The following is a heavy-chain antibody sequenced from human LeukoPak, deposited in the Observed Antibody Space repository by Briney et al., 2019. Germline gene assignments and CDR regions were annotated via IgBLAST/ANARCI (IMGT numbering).Heavy chain of an antibody. Sequence: AGGSLRLSCAASGFTFSSYAMSWVRQAPGKGLEWVSAISGSGGSTYYADSVKGRFTISRDNSKNTLYLQMNSLRAEDTAVYYCAKDVSVVVSVALFDYWGQGTLVTVSS. CDR3: AKDVSVVVSVALFDY. V-gene: IGHV3-23*01. D-gene: IGHD2-2*01. J-gene: IGHJ4*02. CDR1: GFTFSSYA. CDR2: ISGSGGST.